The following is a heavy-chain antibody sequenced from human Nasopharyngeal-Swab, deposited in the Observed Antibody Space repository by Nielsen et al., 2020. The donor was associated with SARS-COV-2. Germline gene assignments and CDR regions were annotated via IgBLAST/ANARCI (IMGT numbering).Heavy chain of an antibody. CDR3: ARDTLFMVQGDWFDP. CDR1: GYTFTSYY. V-gene: IGHV1-46*01. Sequence: ASAKVSCKASGYTFTSYYMHWVRQAPGQGLEWMGIINPSGGSTSYAQKFQGRVTMTRDTSTSTVYMELNGLRSEDTAVYYCARDTLFMVQGDWFDPWGQGTLVTVSS. J-gene: IGHJ5*02. D-gene: IGHD3-10*01. CDR2: INPSGGST.